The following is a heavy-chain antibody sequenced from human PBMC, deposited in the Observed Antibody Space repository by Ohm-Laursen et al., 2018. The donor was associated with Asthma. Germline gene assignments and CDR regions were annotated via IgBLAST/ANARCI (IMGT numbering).Heavy chain of an antibody. CDR1: GFTFSSYA. V-gene: IGHV3-23*01. J-gene: IGHJ4*02. CDR2: ISGAGGST. Sequence: SLRLSCAASGFTFSSYAMSWVRQAPGQGLEWVSAISGAGGSTDYADSVKGRFTLSRDNSKNTPYLEMNSLRAEDTALYYCAKDRDIVASPFDYWGQGTLVTVSS. D-gene: IGHD5-12*01. CDR3: AKDRDIVASPFDY.